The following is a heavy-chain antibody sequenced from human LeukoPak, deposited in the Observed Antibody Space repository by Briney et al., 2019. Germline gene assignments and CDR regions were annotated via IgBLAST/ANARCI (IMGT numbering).Heavy chain of an antibody. CDR2: INPYSGGT. Sequence: GASVKVSCKASGYIFTSYYMYWVRQAPGQGLEWMGWINPYSGGTNYAQKFQGRVTMTRDTSISTAYMELSRLRSDDTAVYYCVTGYYTPSYYYFMDVWGKGTTVTVSS. J-gene: IGHJ6*03. D-gene: IGHD3/OR15-3a*01. CDR3: VTGYYTPSYYYFMDV. V-gene: IGHV1-2*02. CDR1: GYIFTSYY.